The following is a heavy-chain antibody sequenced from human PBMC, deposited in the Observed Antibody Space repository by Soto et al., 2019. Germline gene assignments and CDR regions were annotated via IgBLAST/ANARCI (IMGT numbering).Heavy chain of an antibody. D-gene: IGHD3-10*01. CDR2: IYYTGST. Sequence: SETLSLTCTVPGYSIGGYNWWGWIRQPPGKGLEWIGYIYYTGSTYYNLSLKSRVTLSVDTAKDQFSMTLGSVTAADTAVYYCARNSGLKTGRLDYWGPGILVTVSS. J-gene: IGHJ4*02. CDR3: ARNSGLKTGRLDY. V-gene: IGHV4-28*01. CDR1: GYSIGGYNW.